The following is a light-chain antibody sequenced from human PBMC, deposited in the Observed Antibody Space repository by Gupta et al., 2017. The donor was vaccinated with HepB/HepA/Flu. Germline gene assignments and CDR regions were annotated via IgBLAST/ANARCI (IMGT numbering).Light chain of an antibody. J-gene: IGLJ1*01. CDR1: SSDVGSYTR. Sequence: SALTQPPSVSGSPGQSVTISCTGTSSDVGSYTRVSWYQQPPGTAPKLIIFEVSSRPSGVPDRFSGSKSGNTASLTISGLQAEDEADYYCSSYTRSNTYVFGTGTKVTVV. V-gene: IGLV2-18*02. CDR3: SSYTRSNTYV. CDR2: EVS.